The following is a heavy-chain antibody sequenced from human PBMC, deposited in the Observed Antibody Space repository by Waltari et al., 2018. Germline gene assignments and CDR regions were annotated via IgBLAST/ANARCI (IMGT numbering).Heavy chain of an antibody. CDR3: AREARGYSYSYYFDY. J-gene: IGHJ4*02. D-gene: IGHD5-18*01. CDR2: INHSGST. CDR1: GGSFSGYY. V-gene: IGHV4-34*01. Sequence: QWGAGLLKPSETLSLTCAVYGGSFSGYYWSWIRQPPGKGLEWIGEINHSGSTNYNPSLKSRVTISVDTSKNQFSLKLSSVTAADTAVYYCAREARGYSYSYYFDYWGQGTLVTVSS.